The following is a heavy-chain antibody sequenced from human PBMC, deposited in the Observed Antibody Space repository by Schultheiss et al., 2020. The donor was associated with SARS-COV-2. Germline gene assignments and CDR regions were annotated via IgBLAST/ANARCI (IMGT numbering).Heavy chain of an antibody. Sequence: GSLRLSCTASGFTFSNYWIHWVRQVPGKGLEWVAVIWYDGSNKYYADSVKGRFTISRDNSKNTLYLQMNSLRPEDTAVYYCARRATTTTFSAYYMDVWGKGTTVTVSS. CDR3: ARRATTTTFSAYYMDV. V-gene: IGHV3-33*08. D-gene: IGHD1-26*01. CDR1: GFTFSNYW. CDR2: IWYDGSNK. J-gene: IGHJ6*03.